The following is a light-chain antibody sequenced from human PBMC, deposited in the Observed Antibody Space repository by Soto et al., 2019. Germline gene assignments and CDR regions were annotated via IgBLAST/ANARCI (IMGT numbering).Light chain of an antibody. CDR3: SSYTSSSTR. V-gene: IGLV2-14*01. CDR2: DVS. CDR1: SSDVGGYNY. J-gene: IGLJ3*02. Sequence: QSALTQPASVSGSPGQSITISCTGTSSDVGGYNYVSWYQQHPGKAPKLMIYDVSNRPSGVSNRFSGSKSGNTASLTISGLQAEDEADYYCSSYTSSSTRFGGGTQLT.